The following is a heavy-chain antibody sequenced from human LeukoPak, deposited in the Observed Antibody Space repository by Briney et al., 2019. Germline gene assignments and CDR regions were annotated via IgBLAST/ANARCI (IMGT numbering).Heavy chain of an antibody. D-gene: IGHD3-9*01. CDR3: AREYYDILTGYKFVP. Sequence: ASVKVSCKASGGTFSSYAITWVRQAPGQGLEWMGGIIPIFGTANYAQKFQNRVTITADESTSTAYMELSSLRSEDTAVYYCAREYYDILTGYKFVPWGQRTLVTVSS. J-gene: IGHJ5*02. V-gene: IGHV1-69*01. CDR1: GGTFSSYA. CDR2: IIPIFGTA.